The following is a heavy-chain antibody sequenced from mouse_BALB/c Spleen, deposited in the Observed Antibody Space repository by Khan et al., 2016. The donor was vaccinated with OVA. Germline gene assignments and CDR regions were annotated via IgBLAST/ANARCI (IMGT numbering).Heavy chain of an antibody. D-gene: IGHD2-1*01. Sequence: QVQLQQSGTELVKPGASVKLSCKTAGYTFTSYWIQWVKQRPGQGLGWIGQIFPGTGTTYYNENFKGKATLTVNTSSSTAYMQLSSLTSEDSAVYSCARGYFGNYEFVYWGRGTLVTVSP. J-gene: IGHJ3*01. CDR1: GYTFTSYW. CDR2: IFPGTGTT. CDR3: ARGYFGNYEFVY. V-gene: IGHV1S132*01.